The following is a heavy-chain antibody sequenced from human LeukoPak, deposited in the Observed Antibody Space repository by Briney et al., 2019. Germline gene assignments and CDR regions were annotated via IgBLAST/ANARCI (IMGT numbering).Heavy chain of an antibody. CDR1: GFTVSSNY. CDR2: IYSGGST. Sequence: PGGSLRLSCAASGFTVSSNYMSWVRQAPGKGLEWVSVIYSGGSTYYADSVKGRFTISRDNSKNTPYLQMNSLRAEDTAVYYCASRLLWFGELSPVGVWGQGTTVTVSS. V-gene: IGHV3-66*01. J-gene: IGHJ6*02. CDR3: ASRLLWFGELSPVGV. D-gene: IGHD3-10*01.